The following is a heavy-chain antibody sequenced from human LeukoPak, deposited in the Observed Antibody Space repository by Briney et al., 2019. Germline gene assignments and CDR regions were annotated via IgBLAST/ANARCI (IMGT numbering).Heavy chain of an antibody. Sequence: GASVKVSCKASGGTFSSYAISWVRQAPGQGLEWMGGIIPIFGTANYAQKFQGRVTITTDESTSTAYMELSSLRSEDTAVYYCARGLDGSGSYYKDETRYFDYWGQGTLVTVSS. J-gene: IGHJ4*02. CDR1: GGTFSSYA. D-gene: IGHD3-10*01. CDR3: ARGLDGSGSYYKDETRYFDY. CDR2: IIPIFGTA. V-gene: IGHV1-69*05.